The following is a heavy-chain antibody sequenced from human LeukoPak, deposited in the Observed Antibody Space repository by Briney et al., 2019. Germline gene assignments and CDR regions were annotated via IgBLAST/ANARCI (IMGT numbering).Heavy chain of an antibody. V-gene: IGHV4-61*02. Sequence: SETLSLTCTVSGYPISSGYYWSWIRQPAGKGLEWIGRIYTSGSTNYNPSLKSRVTISVDRSKNQFSLKLTSVTAADTAVYYCTRDHSSGCHDYWGQGTLVTVSS. D-gene: IGHD6-19*01. CDR3: TRDHSSGCHDY. J-gene: IGHJ4*02. CDR2: IYTSGST. CDR1: GYPISSGYY.